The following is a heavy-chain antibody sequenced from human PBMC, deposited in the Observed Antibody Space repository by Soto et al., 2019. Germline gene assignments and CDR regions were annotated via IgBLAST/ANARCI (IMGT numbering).Heavy chain of an antibody. D-gene: IGHD4-17*01. Sequence: GGSLRLSCAASGFSFSSCAMHWVRQAPGKGLEWVAVISYDGSSKDYADSVKGRFTISRDNFKNTLYVRMDSLRAEDTAVYYCARNPSGDYAFDYWGQGALVTVSS. J-gene: IGHJ4*02. CDR3: ARNPSGDYAFDY. CDR1: GFSFSSCA. V-gene: IGHV3-30-3*01. CDR2: ISYDGSSK.